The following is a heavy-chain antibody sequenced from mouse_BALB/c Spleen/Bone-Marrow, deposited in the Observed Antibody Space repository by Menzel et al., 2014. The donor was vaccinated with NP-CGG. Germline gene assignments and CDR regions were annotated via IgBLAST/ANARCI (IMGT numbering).Heavy chain of an antibody. D-gene: IGHD1-2*01. Sequence: QAKLQESGAELARPGVSAKLSCKASGYTFTSYTMHWVKQKPGQGLEWIGYINPSSGYTNYNQKFKDKATLTADKSSSTAYMQLSSLTSEDSAVYYCARFITTASEYFDYRDQGTTLTVSS. J-gene: IGHJ2*01. CDR3: ARFITTASEYFDY. CDR1: GYTFTSYT. V-gene: IGHV1-4*01. CDR2: INPSSGYT.